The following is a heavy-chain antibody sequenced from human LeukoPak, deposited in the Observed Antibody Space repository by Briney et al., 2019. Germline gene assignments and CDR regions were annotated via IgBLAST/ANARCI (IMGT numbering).Heavy chain of an antibody. Sequence: GGSLRLSCSISGFSLSDYWMSWVRQAPGKGLEWVSAISNNGGYTYYADSVQGRFTISRDNSKSTLCLQMNSLRAEDTAVYYCAKQLGYCSDGSCYFPYWGQGTLVTVSS. D-gene: IGHD2-15*01. J-gene: IGHJ4*02. CDR1: GFSLSDYW. V-gene: IGHV3-23*01. CDR2: ISNNGGYT. CDR3: AKQLGYCSDGSCYFPY.